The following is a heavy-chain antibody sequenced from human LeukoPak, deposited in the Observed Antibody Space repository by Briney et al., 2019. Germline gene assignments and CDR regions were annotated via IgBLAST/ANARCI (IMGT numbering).Heavy chain of an antibody. D-gene: IGHD6-19*01. J-gene: IGHJ4*02. V-gene: IGHV3-53*01. CDR3: ASSSSSGWFDY. Sequence: GGSLRLSCAASGFTVSSNYMSWVRQAPGKGLVWVSVIYSGGTTYYADSVKGRFTISRDNSKNTLYLQMNSLRAEDTAVYYCASSSSSGWFDYWGQGTLVTVSS. CDR1: GFTVSSNY. CDR2: IYSGGTT.